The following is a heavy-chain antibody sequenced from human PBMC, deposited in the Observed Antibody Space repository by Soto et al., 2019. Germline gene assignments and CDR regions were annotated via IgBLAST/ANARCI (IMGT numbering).Heavy chain of an antibody. Sequence: KPSETLSLTCTVSGGSISTYYWSWIRRPPGKGLEWIGYINYSGRTNYNPSLKSRVSISLDTSKKQFSLKLRSVTAADTAVYYCARYAGSSWFDYWGQGTLVTVSS. CDR3: ARYAGSSWFDY. CDR2: INYSGRT. D-gene: IGHD6-13*01. V-gene: IGHV4-59*01. CDR1: GGSISTYY. J-gene: IGHJ4*02.